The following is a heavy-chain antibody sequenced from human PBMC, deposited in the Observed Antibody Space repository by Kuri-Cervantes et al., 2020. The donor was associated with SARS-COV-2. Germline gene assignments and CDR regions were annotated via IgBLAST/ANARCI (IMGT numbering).Heavy chain of an antibody. V-gene: IGHV4-38-2*02. CDR2: IYHSGST. CDR3: ARGKWLVGDYYYYMDV. Sequence: SETLSLTCTVSGYSISSGYYWGWIRQPPGKGLEWIGSIYHSGSTYYNPSLKSRVTMSVDTSKNQFSLKLRSVTAADTAIYYCARGKWLVGDYYYYMDVWGKGTTVTVSS. J-gene: IGHJ6*03. D-gene: IGHD6-19*01. CDR1: GYSISSGYY.